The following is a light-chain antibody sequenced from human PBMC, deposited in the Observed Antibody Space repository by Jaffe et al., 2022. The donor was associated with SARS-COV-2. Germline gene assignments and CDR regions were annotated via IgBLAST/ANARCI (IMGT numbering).Light chain of an antibody. CDR1: TSDIDAYNW. V-gene: IGLV2-14*01. CDR3: TFCIRRNIWV. CDR2: EVT. J-gene: IGLJ3*02. Sequence: QSALTQPASVSGSPGQSITISCTGTTSDIDAYNWVSWYQHHPGKAPRLVISEVTYRPSGVPDRFSGSKSGNTASLTISGLQAEDEADYYCTFCIRRNIWVFGGGTKVTVL.